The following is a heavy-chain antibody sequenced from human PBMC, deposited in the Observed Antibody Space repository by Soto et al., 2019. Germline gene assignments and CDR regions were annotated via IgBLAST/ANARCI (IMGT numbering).Heavy chain of an antibody. V-gene: IGHV4-39*01. CDR1: GGSISSSSYY. Sequence: SETLSLTCTVSGGSISSSSYYWGWIRQPPGKGLEWIGSIYYSGSTYYNPSLKSRVTISVDTSKNQFSLKLSSVTAADTAVYYCARHSYTAMVGSYYYYYGMDVWGQGTTVTVSS. CDR3: ARHSYTAMVGSYYYYYGMDV. J-gene: IGHJ6*02. D-gene: IGHD5-18*01. CDR2: IYYSGST.